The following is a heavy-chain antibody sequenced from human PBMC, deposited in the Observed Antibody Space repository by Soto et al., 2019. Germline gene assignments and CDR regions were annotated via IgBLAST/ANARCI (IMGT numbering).Heavy chain of an antibody. Sequence: SETLSLTCTVSGGSISSGCYYWSWIRQHPGKGLEWIGYIYYSGSTYYNPSLKSRVTISVDTSKNQFSLKLSSVTAADTAVYYCARDNPPGGTDYYYYGMDVWGQGTTVT. CDR3: ARDNPPGGTDYYYYGMDV. J-gene: IGHJ6*02. CDR1: GGSISSGCYY. V-gene: IGHV4-31*03. CDR2: IYYSGST. D-gene: IGHD1-26*01.